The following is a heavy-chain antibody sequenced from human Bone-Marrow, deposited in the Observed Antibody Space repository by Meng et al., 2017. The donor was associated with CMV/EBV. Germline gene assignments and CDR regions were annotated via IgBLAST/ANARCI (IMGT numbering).Heavy chain of an antibody. D-gene: IGHD2-21*01. J-gene: IGHJ4*02. CDR3: AGASVIALFY. CDR1: GFTFSNYW. V-gene: IGHV3-74*01. CDR2: INSDGSST. Sequence: GESLKISCAASGFTFSNYWMHWVRQAPGKGLVWVSRINSDGSSTSYADSVKGRFTISRDNAKNTLYLQMNSLRAEDTAVYYCAGASVIALFYWGQGTRVTGSS.